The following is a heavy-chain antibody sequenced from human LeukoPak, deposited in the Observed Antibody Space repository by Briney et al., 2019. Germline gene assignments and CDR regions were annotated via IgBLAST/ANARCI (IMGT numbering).Heavy chain of an antibody. D-gene: IGHD6-6*01. Sequence: SETLSLTCTVSGSSISSYYWGWIRQPPGKGLEWIGSIYYSGSTYYNPSLKSRVTISVDTSKNQFSLKLSSVTAADTAVYYCASIAARRVYYYYYYMDVWGKGTTVTVSS. CDR1: GSSISSYY. V-gene: IGHV4-39*01. CDR2: IYYSGST. CDR3: ASIAARRVYYYYYYMDV. J-gene: IGHJ6*03.